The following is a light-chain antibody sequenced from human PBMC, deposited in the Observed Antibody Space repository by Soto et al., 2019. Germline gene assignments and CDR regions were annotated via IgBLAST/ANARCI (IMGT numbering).Light chain of an antibody. Sequence: QSPYLLSGSIGDRVTIPCRASQTISSWLAWYQQKPGKAPKLLIYKASTLKSGVPSRFSGSGSGTEFTLTISSLQPDDFATYYCQLYNSYSEAFAQGTKVDIK. CDR1: QTISSW. CDR3: QLYNSYSEA. V-gene: IGKV1-5*03. CDR2: KAS. J-gene: IGKJ1*01.